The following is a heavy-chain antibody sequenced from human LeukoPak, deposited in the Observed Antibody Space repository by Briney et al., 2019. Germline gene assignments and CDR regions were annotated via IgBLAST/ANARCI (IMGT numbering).Heavy chain of an antibody. Sequence: GASVKVFCKTSGYTFISYVIHWVRQAPGQRLEWMGWINAGNGNTKYSQKFQGRVTITRDTSATTAYMGLRSLRSEDTAVYFCVRHERDFDYWGQGTLVTVSS. CDR2: INAGNGNT. V-gene: IGHV1-3*01. D-gene: IGHD1-1*01. CDR3: VRHERDFDY. CDR1: GYTFISYV. J-gene: IGHJ4*02.